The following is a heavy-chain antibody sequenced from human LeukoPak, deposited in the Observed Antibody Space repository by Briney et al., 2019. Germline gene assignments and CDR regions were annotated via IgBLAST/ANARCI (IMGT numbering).Heavy chain of an antibody. Sequence: PSETLSLTCTVSGGSISNYYWNWIRQPPGKGLEWIGYIYYSGTTNYNPSLKSRVSMSVDTSKNQFSLKLSSVTAADTAVYYCARGYPLCSGGSCYYSNWFDPWGQGTLVTVSS. D-gene: IGHD2-15*01. CDR1: GGSISNYY. CDR3: ARGYPLCSGGSCYYSNWFDP. CDR2: IYYSGTT. V-gene: IGHV4-59*12. J-gene: IGHJ5*02.